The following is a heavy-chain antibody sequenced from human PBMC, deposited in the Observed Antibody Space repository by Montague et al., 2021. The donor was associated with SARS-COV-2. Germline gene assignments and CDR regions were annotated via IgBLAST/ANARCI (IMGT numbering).Heavy chain of an antibody. V-gene: IGHV4-38-2*02. D-gene: IGHD5-24*01. CDR3: ARDRRRWLQLNNWFDP. CDR2: IYHSGST. CDR1: GYSISSGYY. J-gene: IGHJ5*02. Sequence: SETLSLTCTVSGYSISSGYYWGWIRQPPGKGLEWIGSIYHSGSTYYNPSLKSRVTISVDTSKNQFSLKLLSSVTAADTAVYYGARDRRRWLQLNNWFDPWGQGTLVTVSS.